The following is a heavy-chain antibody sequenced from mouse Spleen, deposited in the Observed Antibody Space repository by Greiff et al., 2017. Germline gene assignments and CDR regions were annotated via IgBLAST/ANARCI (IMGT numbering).Heavy chain of an antibody. J-gene: IGHJ1*03. Sequence: VQLQQSGAELVKPGASVKISCKASGYAFSSYWMNWVKQRPGKGLEWIGQIYPGDGDTNYNGKFKGKATLTADKSSSTAYMQLSSLTSEDSAVYFCARAGVVAKRYFDVWGTGTTVTVSS. CDR1: GYAFSSYW. V-gene: IGHV1-80*01. CDR3: ARAGVVAKRYFDV. D-gene: IGHD1-1*01. CDR2: IYPGDGDT.